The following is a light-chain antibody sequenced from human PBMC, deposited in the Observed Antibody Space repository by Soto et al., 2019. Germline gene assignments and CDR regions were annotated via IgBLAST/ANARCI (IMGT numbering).Light chain of an antibody. V-gene: IGLV2-11*01. CDR1: SSDVGAYNY. J-gene: IGLJ3*02. CDR2: DVS. Sequence: QYALTQPRSVSGSPGQSVTLSCTGTSSDVGAYNYVSWSQQHPGRAPKLMIYDVSARPSGVPDRFSGSKSGNTAFLTISGLQTDDEADYYCSSYAGTYTWVFGGGTKLTVL. CDR3: SSYAGTYTWV.